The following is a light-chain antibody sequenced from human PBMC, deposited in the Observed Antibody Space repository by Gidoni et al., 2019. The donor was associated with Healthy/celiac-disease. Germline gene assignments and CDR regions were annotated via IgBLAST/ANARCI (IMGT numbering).Light chain of an antibody. CDR1: SLRSYY. J-gene: IGLJ2*01. CDR2: GKN. Sequence: SSELTQDPAVSVALGQTVRTTCQVDSLRSYYASWYQQKPGQAPVLVIYGKNNRPSGIPDRFSGSSSGNTASLTITGAQAEDEADYYCNSRDSSVTHRVVFGGGTNLTAL. CDR3: NSRDSSVTHRVV. V-gene: IGLV3-19*01.